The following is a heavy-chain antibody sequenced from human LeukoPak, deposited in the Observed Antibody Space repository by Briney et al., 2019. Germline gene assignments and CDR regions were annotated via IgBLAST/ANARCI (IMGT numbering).Heavy chain of an antibody. CDR2: INHSGST. Sequence: SETLSLTCAVYGGSFSGYYWSWIRQPPGKGLEWIGEINHSGSTNYNPSPKSRVTMSVDTSKNQFSLKLSSVTAADTAVYYCARVGRVLMNSYGSGSYSYYYYYYMDVWGKGTTVTVSS. CDR1: GGSFSGYY. D-gene: IGHD3-10*01. J-gene: IGHJ6*03. CDR3: ARVGRVLMNSYGSGSYSYYYYYYMDV. V-gene: IGHV4-34*01.